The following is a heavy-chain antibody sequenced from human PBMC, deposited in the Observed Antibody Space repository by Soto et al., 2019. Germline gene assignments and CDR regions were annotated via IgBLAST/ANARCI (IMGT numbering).Heavy chain of an antibody. Sequence: EVQLLESGGGLVQPGGSLRLSCAASGFTFSNYAMTWVRQAPGKGLEWVSAISGSGGSTYYADSVKGRFTISRDNSKNTLYLQMDGLRAEDTAVYYCANPPPTMESTIYYYYGMDVWCQGTTVTVSS. V-gene: IGHV3-23*01. D-gene: IGHD1-26*01. CDR3: ANPPPTMESTIYYYYGMDV. CDR2: ISGSGGST. J-gene: IGHJ6*02. CDR1: GFTFSNYA.